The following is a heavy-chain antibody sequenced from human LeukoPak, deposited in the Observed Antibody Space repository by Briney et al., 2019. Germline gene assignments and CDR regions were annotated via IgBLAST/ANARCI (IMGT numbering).Heavy chain of an antibody. CDR2: ISGSGGSP. J-gene: IGHJ4*02. D-gene: IGHD3-22*01. V-gene: IGHV3-23*01. CDR3: AKLNANSGRPRGGFDY. Sequence: GGSLRLSCAASGFTFSTYAMSWVRQVPGKGLEWVTDISGSGGSPYYADSVKGRVTNSRDNSKNTLYLQMNNLRAEDTAIYYCAKLNANSGRPRGGFDYWGQGTLVTVSS. CDR1: GFTFSTYA.